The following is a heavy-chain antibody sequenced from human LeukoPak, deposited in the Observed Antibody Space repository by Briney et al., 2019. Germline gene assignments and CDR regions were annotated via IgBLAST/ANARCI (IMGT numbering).Heavy chain of an antibody. Sequence: PSETLSLTCAVSGYSISSGYYWGWIRQPPGKGLEWFGSIHHSGTTYHNPSLKSRVTMSVDTSKNQFSLKLSSVTAADTAVYYCASTSRTLSWFDPWGQGTLVTVSS. CDR1: GYSISSGYY. D-gene: IGHD3-16*01. CDR3: ASTSRTLSWFDP. CDR2: IHHSGTT. V-gene: IGHV4-38-2*01. J-gene: IGHJ5*02.